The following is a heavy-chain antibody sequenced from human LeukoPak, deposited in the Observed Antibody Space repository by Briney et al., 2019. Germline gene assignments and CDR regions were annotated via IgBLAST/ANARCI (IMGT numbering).Heavy chain of an antibody. J-gene: IGHJ1*01. CDR1: GFTFSSYG. D-gene: IGHD6-6*01. CDR3: ARGDRIAARPGYFQH. Sequence: GGSLRLSCAASGFTFSSYGMHWVRQAPGKGLEWVAFIRYDGSNKYYADSVKGRFTISRDNSKNTLYLQMNSLRAGDTAVYYCARGDRIAARPGYFQHWGQGTLVTVSS. V-gene: IGHV3-30*02. CDR2: IRYDGSNK.